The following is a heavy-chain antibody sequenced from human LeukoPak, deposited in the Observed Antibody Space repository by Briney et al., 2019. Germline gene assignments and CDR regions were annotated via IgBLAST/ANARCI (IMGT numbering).Heavy chain of an antibody. CDR1: GYTFTGYY. D-gene: IGHD2-2*02. CDR2: INPNSGGT. J-gene: IGHJ4*02. CDR3: AREDEYTSPWVH. V-gene: IGHV1-2*04. Sequence: ASVKVSCKAAGYTFTGYYMHWVRQAPGQGLEWMGWINPNSGGTNYAQKFQGWVTMSTDTSICTAYMELSRLRSDDTAVYYCAREDEYTSPWVHWGPGALVTVSS.